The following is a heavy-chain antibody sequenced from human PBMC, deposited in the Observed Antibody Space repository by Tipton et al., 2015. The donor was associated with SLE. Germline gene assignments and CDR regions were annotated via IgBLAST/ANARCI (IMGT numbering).Heavy chain of an antibody. V-gene: IGHV4-34*01. CDR3: ARVDTYYDFWSGYSPFYYYYMDG. CDR1: GGSFSGYY. D-gene: IGHD3-3*01. J-gene: IGHJ6*03. CDR2: INHRGST. Sequence: TLSLTCAVYGGSFSGYYWSWIRQPPGKGLEWIGEINHRGSTNYNPSLKSRVTISVDTSKNQFSLKLSSVTAADTAVYYCARVDTYYDFWSGYSPFYYYYMDGWGKGTTVTVSS.